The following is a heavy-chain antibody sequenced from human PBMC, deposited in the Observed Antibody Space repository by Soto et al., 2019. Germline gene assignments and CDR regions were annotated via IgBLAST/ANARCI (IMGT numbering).Heavy chain of an antibody. Sequence: GGSLRLSCAASGFTFNDYVIHWVRQAPGKGLEWVSGFSRSSGDIAYADSVKGRFTIYRDNAKSSLDLQMNSLGAEDTAVYYCARYPKPYDSSAYYYYWGQGTLVTVSS. CDR1: GFTFNDYV. D-gene: IGHD3-22*01. CDR3: ARYPKPYDSSAYYYY. V-gene: IGHV3-9*01. CDR2: FSRSSGDI. J-gene: IGHJ4*02.